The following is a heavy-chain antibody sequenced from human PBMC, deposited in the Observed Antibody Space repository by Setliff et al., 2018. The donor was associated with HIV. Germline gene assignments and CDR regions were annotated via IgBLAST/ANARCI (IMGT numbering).Heavy chain of an antibody. CDR1: GYIFTRSY. CDR2: INPSGGST. V-gene: IGHV1-46*01. CDR3: ARGACGGDSCYLMKYYFDH. D-gene: IGHD2-15*01. Sequence: ASVKVSCKASGYIFTRSYMHWVRQAPGQGLEWMGIINPSGGSTSYAQKFRGRVTMTTDTSTTTAYMELRSLRSDDTAMYYCARGACGGDSCYLMKYYFDHWGQGTLVTVSS. J-gene: IGHJ4*02.